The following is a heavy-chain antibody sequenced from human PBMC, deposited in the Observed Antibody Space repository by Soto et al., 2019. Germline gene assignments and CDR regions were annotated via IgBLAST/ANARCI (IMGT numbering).Heavy chain of an antibody. Sequence: QVQLVQSGAEVKKPGASVKVSCKASGGTVSSYAISWVRQAAGQGREWRGEIIPIFGTANYAQKFQGRVTITADEATITASRELCSMRSEDTAVYYCAGDRGPSSGYYPYWFDPWGQGTLVTVSS. CDR3: AGDRGPSSGYYPYWFDP. J-gene: IGHJ5*02. V-gene: IGHV1-69*12. CDR2: IIPIFGTA. CDR1: GGTVSSYA. D-gene: IGHD3-22*01.